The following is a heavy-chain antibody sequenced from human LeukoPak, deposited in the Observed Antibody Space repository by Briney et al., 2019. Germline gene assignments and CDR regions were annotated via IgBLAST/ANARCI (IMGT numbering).Heavy chain of an antibody. J-gene: IGHJ4*02. Sequence: ASVKVSCKTSGFTFTGYYVHWVRQAPGQGLEWMRWINLNSGATTYAQEFQGRVTMTRDTSISTAYMELSRLRSDDTAVYHCARDAVTVATPYFDFWGQGTLVTVSS. V-gene: IGHV1-2*02. D-gene: IGHD4-11*01. CDR3: ARDAVTVATPYFDF. CDR2: INLNSGAT. CDR1: GFTFTGYY.